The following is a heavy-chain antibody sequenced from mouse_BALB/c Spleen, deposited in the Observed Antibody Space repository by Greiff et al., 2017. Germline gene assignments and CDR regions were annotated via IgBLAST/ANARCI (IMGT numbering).Heavy chain of an antibody. CDR2: ISSGGSYT. D-gene: IGHD1-1*01. V-gene: IGHV5-9-4*01. Sequence: EVMLVESGGGLVKPGGSLKLSCAASGFTFSSYAMSWVRQSPEKRLEWVAEISSGGSYTYYPDTVTGRFTISRDNAKNTLYLEMSSLRSEDTAMYYCARYYYGSSPWFAYWGQGTLVTVSA. CDR3: ARYYYGSSPWFAY. CDR1: GFTFSSYA. J-gene: IGHJ3*01.